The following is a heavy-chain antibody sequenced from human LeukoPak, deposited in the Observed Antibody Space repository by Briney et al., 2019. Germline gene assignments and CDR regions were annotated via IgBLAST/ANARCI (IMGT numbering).Heavy chain of an antibody. D-gene: IGHD3-22*01. J-gene: IGHJ4*02. CDR2: ISSSSSYI. CDR3: ARGSARDSSGYYYDPLGY. Sequence: PGGSLRLSCAASGFTFSSYSMNWVRQAPGKGLEWVSSISSSSSYIYYADSVKGRFTISRDNAKNSLYLQMNSLRAEDTAVYYCARGSARDSSGYYYDPLGYWGQGTLVTVSS. V-gene: IGHV3-21*01. CDR1: GFTFSSYS.